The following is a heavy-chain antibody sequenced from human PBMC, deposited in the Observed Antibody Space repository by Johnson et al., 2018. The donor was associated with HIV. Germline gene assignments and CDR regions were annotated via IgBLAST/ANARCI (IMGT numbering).Heavy chain of an antibody. D-gene: IGHD6-13*01. CDR3: ARGGIAAKEPWRAFDI. Sequence: VQLVESGGGVVQPGRSLRLSCAASGFTFSSYGMHWVRQAPGKGLERVANIKQDGSEKYYVDSVKGRFTISRDNAKNSLYLQMNSLRAEDTAVYYCARGGIAAKEPWRAFDIWGQGTMVTVSS. J-gene: IGHJ3*02. V-gene: IGHV3-7*04. CDR2: IKQDGSEK. CDR1: GFTFSSYG.